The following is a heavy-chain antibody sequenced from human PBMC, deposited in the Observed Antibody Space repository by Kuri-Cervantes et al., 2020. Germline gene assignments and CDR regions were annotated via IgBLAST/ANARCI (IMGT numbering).Heavy chain of an antibody. CDR3: AREGYYDSSGYYYESHYYGMDV. J-gene: IGHJ6*02. CDR1: GYTFTGYY. D-gene: IGHD3-22*01. Sequence: ASVKVSCKASGYTFTGYYIHWVRQAPGQGLEWMGWINPNSGDTNYAQKFQGRVTMTRDTSISTAYMELNRLTSDDTAVYYCAREGYYDSSGYYYESHYYGMDVWGQGTTVTVSS. CDR2: INPNSGDT. V-gene: IGHV1-2*02.